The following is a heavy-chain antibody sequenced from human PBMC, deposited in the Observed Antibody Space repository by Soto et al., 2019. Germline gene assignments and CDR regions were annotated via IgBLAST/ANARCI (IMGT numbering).Heavy chain of an antibody. V-gene: IGHV3-21*01. CDR1: GFTFSSYS. D-gene: IGHD5-12*01. CDR2: ISSSSSYI. CDR3: ARDKPGYVGFRFDY. Sequence: EVQLVESGGGLVKPGGSLRLSCAASGFTFSSYSMNWVRQAPGKGLEWVSSISSSSSYIYYADSVKGRFTISRDNAKNSLYLQMNSLRAEDTAVYYCARDKPGYVGFRFDYWGQGTLVTVSS. J-gene: IGHJ4*02.